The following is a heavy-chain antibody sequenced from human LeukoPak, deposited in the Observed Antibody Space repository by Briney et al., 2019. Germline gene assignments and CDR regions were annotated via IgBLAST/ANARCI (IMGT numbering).Heavy chain of an antibody. CDR2: IRYDGSNK. V-gene: IGHV3-30*02. Sequence: GGSLRLSCAASGFTFSSYGMHWVRQAPGKGLEWVSFIRYDGSNKYYADSVKGRSTISRDNSKNTLYLQMSSLRAEDTAVYYCAKDLSKELLYRRAKYYFDYWGQGTLVTVSS. J-gene: IGHJ4*02. D-gene: IGHD3-3*01. CDR3: AKDLSKELLYRRAKYYFDY. CDR1: GFTFSSYG.